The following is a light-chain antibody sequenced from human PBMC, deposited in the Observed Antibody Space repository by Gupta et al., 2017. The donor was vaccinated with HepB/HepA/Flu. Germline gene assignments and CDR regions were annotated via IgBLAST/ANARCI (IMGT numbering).Light chain of an antibody. CDR2: AAS. CDR1: QSISSY. Sequence: DIQMTQSPSSLSASVGDRVTITCRASQSISSYLNWYQHKPGKAPKLLIYAASSLQSGVPSRFSGSGSGTDFTLTISSLQPEDFATYFCQQSDRTPRTFGQGTKVEIK. CDR3: QQSDRTPRT. J-gene: IGKJ1*01. V-gene: IGKV1-39*01.